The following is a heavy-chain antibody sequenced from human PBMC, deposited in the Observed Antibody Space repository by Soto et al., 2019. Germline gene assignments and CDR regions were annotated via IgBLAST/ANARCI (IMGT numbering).Heavy chain of an antibody. V-gene: IGHV3-15*07. D-gene: IGHD6-19*01. CDR2: LKGRNVGGTI. CDR1: GFTFNDAW. CDR3: TTDSSIAVAGRYYYGMDV. Sequence: PGGSLSLSCATYGFTFNDAWLSWVRQAPGKGLEWVGRLKGRNVGGTIDYAAPVTGRFTISRDDSKNTLYLQMNSLKTEDTAVYYCTTDSSIAVAGRYYYGMDVWGQGTTVTVSS. J-gene: IGHJ6*02.